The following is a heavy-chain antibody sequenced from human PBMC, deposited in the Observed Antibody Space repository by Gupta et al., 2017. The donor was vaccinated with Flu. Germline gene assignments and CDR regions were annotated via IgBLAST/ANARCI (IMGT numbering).Heavy chain of an antibody. CDR3: AKLKVSATMSGGSDP. D-gene: IGHD2-8*01. V-gene: IGHV3-30*18. CDR1: YG. CDR2: LSYDGINE. J-gene: IGHJ5*02. Sequence: YGMHWVRQAPGKGLEWVAFLSYDGINEYYVDSVKGRFTISRDNSKNTLFLQMNSLRPEDTAVYYCAKLKVSATMSGGSDPWGQGTLVTVSS.